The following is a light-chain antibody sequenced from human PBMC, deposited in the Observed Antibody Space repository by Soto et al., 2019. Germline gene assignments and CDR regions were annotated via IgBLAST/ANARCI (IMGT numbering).Light chain of an antibody. Sequence: QSVLTQPRSVSGAPGQRVTISCTGDSSNIGAGYGVHWYQQLPGAAPKLLIFQNNIRPSGVPDRFSGSQSDTSASLAITGLQAEDEADYYCQTADTSLSVVFGGGTKLTVL. J-gene: IGLJ2*01. CDR2: QNN. V-gene: IGLV1-40*01. CDR1: SSNIGAGYG. CDR3: QTADTSLSVV.